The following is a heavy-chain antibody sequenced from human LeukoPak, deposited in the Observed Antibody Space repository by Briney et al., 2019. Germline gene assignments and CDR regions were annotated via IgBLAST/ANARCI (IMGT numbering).Heavy chain of an antibody. CDR1: GYTCTGYY. V-gene: IGHV1-2*02. CDR3: AREWTRGAGSYYWPDAFDI. CDR2: INPNSGGT. J-gene: IGHJ3*02. D-gene: IGHD1-26*01. Sequence: ASVKVSCKASGYTCTGYYMHWVRQAPGQGLEWMGWINPNSGGTNYAQKFQGRVTMTRDTSISTAYMELSRLRSDDTAVYYCAREWTRGAGSYYWPDAFDIWGQGTMVTVSS.